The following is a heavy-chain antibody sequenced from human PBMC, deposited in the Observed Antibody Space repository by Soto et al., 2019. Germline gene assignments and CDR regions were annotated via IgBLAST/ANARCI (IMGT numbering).Heavy chain of an antibody. Sequence: PGGSLRLSCAASGFTVGSSFMTWLRQAPGKGPEWVSVLYTGGNTYYADSVKGRFTISRDDSKNTVYLQMNSLTAEDTAVYYCARDVHDDSYYTIRGVSFDVLGQGTMVTVSS. D-gene: IGHD1-26*01. CDR2: LYTGGNT. CDR1: GFTVGSSF. J-gene: IGHJ3*01. V-gene: IGHV3-66*01. CDR3: ARDVHDDSYYTIRGVSFDV.